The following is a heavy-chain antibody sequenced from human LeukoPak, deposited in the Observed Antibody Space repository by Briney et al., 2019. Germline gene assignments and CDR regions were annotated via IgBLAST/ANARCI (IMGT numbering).Heavy chain of an antibody. J-gene: IGHJ4*02. CDR3: ASGIAAASFDY. CDR1: GGSISTYY. Sequence: PSETLSLTCTVSGGSISTYYWSWIRQPPGKGLEWIGYSDYSGSTSYNPSLKSRVTVSVDTSKNQFSLKLSSVTAADTAVYYCASGIAAASFDYWGQGTLVTVSS. CDR2: SDYSGST. V-gene: IGHV4-59*08. D-gene: IGHD6-13*01.